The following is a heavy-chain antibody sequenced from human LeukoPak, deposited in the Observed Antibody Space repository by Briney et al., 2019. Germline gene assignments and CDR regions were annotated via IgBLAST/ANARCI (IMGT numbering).Heavy chain of an antibody. Sequence: PGGSLRLSCAASGFSFNNYAMYWVRQAPGKGLEWVALISYDGGDKYYAESMKGRITISRDNSKNTLYLQMNSLRAEDTAVYYCARRAGAYSHPYDYWGQGTLVTVSS. J-gene: IGHJ4*02. V-gene: IGHV3-30*03. CDR3: ARRAGAYSHPYDY. D-gene: IGHD4/OR15-4a*01. CDR1: GFSFNNYA. CDR2: ISYDGGDK.